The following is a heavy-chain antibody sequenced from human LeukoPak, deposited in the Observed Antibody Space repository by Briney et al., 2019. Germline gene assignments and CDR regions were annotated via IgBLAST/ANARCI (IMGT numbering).Heavy chain of an antibody. CDR1: GFTFSTYA. D-gene: IGHD6-13*01. V-gene: IGHV3-30*04. J-gene: IGHJ5*01. CDR2: MSYDGSNK. CDR3: GRGCSSSTGACWFDS. Sequence: PGRSLRLSCAASGFTFSTYARHWLRQAPGKGLEWVAVMSYDGSNKYYVDSVKGRFTISRDNSNNTLYLQMNSLRAEDTAVSTIGRGCSSSTGACWFDSWGQGTLVTVSS.